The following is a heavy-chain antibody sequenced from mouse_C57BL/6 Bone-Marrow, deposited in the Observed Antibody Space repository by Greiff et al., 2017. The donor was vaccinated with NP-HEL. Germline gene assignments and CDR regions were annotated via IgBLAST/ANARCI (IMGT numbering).Heavy chain of an antibody. CDR2: INPNNGGT. D-gene: IGHD2-3*01. CDR3: ARYEGWLLLFAY. Sequence: VQLQQSGPELVKPGASVKISCKASGYTFTDYYMNWVKQSHGKSLEWIGDINPNNGGTSYNQKFKGKATLTVDKSSSTAYMELRSLTSEDSAVYYCARYEGWLLLFAYWGQGTLVTVSA. V-gene: IGHV1-26*01. CDR1: GYTFTDYY. J-gene: IGHJ3*01.